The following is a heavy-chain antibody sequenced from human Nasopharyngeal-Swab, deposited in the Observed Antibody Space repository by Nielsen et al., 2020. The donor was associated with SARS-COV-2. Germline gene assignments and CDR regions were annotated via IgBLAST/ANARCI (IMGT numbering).Heavy chain of an antibody. Sequence: GGSLRLSCAASGFTFSSYWMSWVRQAPGKGLEWVANIKQDGSGKYYVDSVKGRFTISRDNAKNSLYLQMNSLRAEDTAVYYCARVVVVPASTTPPYYYYGMDVWGQRTTVTVSS. V-gene: IGHV3-7*01. CDR3: ARVVVVPASTTPPYYYYGMDV. CDR1: GFTFSSYW. D-gene: IGHD2-2*01. CDR2: IKQDGSGK. J-gene: IGHJ6*02.